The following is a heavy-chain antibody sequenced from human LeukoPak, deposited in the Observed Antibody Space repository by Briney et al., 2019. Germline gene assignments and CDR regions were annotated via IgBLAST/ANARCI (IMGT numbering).Heavy chain of an antibody. CDR2: TYYRSKWYN. CDR1: GDSVSSNSAA. J-gene: IGHJ4*02. CDR3: ATTLGPYSGSYQWAYYFVY. Sequence: SQTLSLTCAISGDSVSSNSAAWNWIRQSPSRGLEWLGRTYYRSKWYNDYAVSVKSRITINPDTSKNQFSLQLNSVTPEDTAVYYCATTLGPYSGSYQWAYYFVYWGQGTLVTVSS. D-gene: IGHD1-26*01. V-gene: IGHV6-1*01.